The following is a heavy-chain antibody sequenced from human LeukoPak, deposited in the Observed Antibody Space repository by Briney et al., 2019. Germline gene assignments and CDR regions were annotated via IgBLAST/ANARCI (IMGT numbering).Heavy chain of an antibody. J-gene: IGHJ4*02. D-gene: IGHD2-2*01. CDR2: IYYSGST. CDR3: ARSRSSTSSQLINRYYFDY. Sequence: SETLSLTCTVSGGSISSSSYYWGWIRQPPGKGLEWIGSIYYSGSTYYNPSLKSRVTISVDTSKNQFSLKLSSVTAADTAVYYCARSRSSTSSQLINRYYFDYWGQGTLDTVSS. V-gene: IGHV4-39*01. CDR1: GGSISSSSYY.